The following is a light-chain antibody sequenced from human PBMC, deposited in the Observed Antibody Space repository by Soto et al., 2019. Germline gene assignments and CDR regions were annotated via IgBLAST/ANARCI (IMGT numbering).Light chain of an antibody. CDR1: QRVSSSY. CDR3: QQCGGAPPAT. Sequence: EIVLTQSPGTLSLSPGERATLSCRASQRVSSSYLAWYHQSPGQAPRLLVYGASSKATDVPDRFSGSGSGKDFTLTISRLEAEDFAVYYCQQCGGAPPATFGQGNKLEIK. V-gene: IGKV3-20*01. CDR2: GAS. J-gene: IGKJ2*01.